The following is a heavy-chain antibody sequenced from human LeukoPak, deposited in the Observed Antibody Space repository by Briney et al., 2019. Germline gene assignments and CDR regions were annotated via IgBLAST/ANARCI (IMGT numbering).Heavy chain of an antibody. Sequence: GRSLRLSCAASGFTSSNYAMHWVRQAPGKGLEWVAVISFDGTNKYYANSVQGRFTISRDNSKNTLYLQMNSLRAEDTAVYYCARDGIVGSPLFKFDYWGQGTLVTVSS. CDR1: GFTSSNYA. J-gene: IGHJ4*02. D-gene: IGHD1-26*01. CDR2: ISFDGTNK. V-gene: IGHV3-30-3*01. CDR3: ARDGIVGSPLFKFDY.